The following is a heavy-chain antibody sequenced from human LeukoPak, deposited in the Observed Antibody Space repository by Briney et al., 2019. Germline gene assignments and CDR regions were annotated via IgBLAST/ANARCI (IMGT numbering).Heavy chain of an antibody. CDR2: INSDGSST. D-gene: IGHD2-2*01. Sequence: GGSLRLSCAASGFTFSSYWMHWDRQAPGKGLVWVSRINSDGSSTSYADSVKGRFTISRDNAKNTLYLQMNSLRAEDTAVYYCARAPPYAQTLYWGQGTLVTVSS. CDR1: GFTFSSYW. J-gene: IGHJ4*02. V-gene: IGHV3-74*01. CDR3: ARAPPYAQTLY.